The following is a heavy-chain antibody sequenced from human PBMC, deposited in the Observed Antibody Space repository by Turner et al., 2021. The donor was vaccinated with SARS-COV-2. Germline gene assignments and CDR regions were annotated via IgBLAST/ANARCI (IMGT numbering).Heavy chain of an antibody. Sequence: QVQLQESGPGLVKPSQTLSLTCTVSGGSISSGGYYWSWIRQHPGKGLEWIGEIYHSGSTNYNPSLKSRVTISVDKSKTQFSLKLSSVTAADTAVYYCARREYQLLFDYWGQGTLVTVSS. V-gene: IGHV4-31*03. CDR2: IYHSGST. D-gene: IGHD2-2*01. CDR3: ARREYQLLFDY. J-gene: IGHJ4*02. CDR1: GGSISSGGYY.